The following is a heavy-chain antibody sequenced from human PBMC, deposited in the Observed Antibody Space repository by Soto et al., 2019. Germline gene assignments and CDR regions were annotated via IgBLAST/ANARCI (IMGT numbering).Heavy chain of an antibody. CDR1: GYTFTGNY. V-gene: IGHV1-2*02. Sequence: AAVKVSCKASGYTFTGNYLHWVRPAPGQGIEWMALINPTTGDTKYAQKFQGRVTVTWDTSISTAYMDLTLRSDDTAIYFCARGYCSSIGCSHYFDYWGQGTLVTVSS. CDR2: INPTTGDT. D-gene: IGHD2-2*01. J-gene: IGHJ4*02. CDR3: ARGYCSSIGCSHYFDY.